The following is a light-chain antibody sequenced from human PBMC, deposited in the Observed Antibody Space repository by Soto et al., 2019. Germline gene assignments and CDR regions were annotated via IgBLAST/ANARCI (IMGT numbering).Light chain of an antibody. CDR2: DAS. J-gene: IGKJ5*01. Sequence: EIGLAQSPAAVSLYPGERATLSCRASQSVSSYLAWYQQKPGQAPRLLIYDASNRATGIPARFSGSGSGTDFTLTISSLEPEDFAVYYCQQRSNLPPITFGQGGRLEIK. V-gene: IGKV3-11*01. CDR3: QQRSNLPPIT. CDR1: QSVSSY.